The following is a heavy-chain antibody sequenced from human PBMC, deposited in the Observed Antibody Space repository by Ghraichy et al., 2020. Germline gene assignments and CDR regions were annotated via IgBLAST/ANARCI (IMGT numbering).Heavy chain of an antibody. CDR2: IYYSGST. J-gene: IGHJ5*02. D-gene: IGHD6-19*01. CDR3: ARDNGFDHSGWSQYNWFDP. V-gene: IGHV4-59*01. CDR1: GGSISSYY. Sequence: SQTLSLTCTVSGGSISSYYWSWIRQPPGKGLEWIGYIYYSGSTNYNPSLKSRVTISVDTSKNQFSLKLSSVTAADTAVYYCARDNGFDHSGWSQYNWFDPWGQGTLVTVSS.